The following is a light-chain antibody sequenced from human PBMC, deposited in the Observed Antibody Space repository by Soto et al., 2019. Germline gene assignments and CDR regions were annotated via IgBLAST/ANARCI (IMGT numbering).Light chain of an antibody. J-gene: IGLJ3*02. Sequence: QSVLTQPPSVSGAPVQRVTISCTGSSSNIGAGFDVHWYQQLPGTAPKLLIYGNSNRPSGVPDRFSGSKSGPSASLAITGLQAEDEADYYCQSYDSSLSGWVFGGGTKVTVL. CDR1: SSNIGAGFD. CDR2: GNS. CDR3: QSYDSSLSGWV. V-gene: IGLV1-40*01.